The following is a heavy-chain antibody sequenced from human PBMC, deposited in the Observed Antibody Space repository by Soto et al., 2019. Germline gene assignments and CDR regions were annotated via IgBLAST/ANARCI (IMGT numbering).Heavy chain of an antibody. CDR2: IVVGSGNT. CDR1: GFTFTSSA. CDR3: AAFNWVYYYDSSGYYDY. V-gene: IGHV1-58*01. Sequence: ASVKVSCKASGFTFTSSAVQWVRQARGQRLEWIGWIVVGSGNTNYAQKFQERVAITRDMSTSTAYMELSSLRSEDTAVYYCAAFNWVYYYDSSGYYDYWGQGTLVTVSS. D-gene: IGHD3-22*01. J-gene: IGHJ4*02.